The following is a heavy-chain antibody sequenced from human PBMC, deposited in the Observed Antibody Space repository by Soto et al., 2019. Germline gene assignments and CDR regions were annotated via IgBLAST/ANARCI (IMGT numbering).Heavy chain of an antibody. J-gene: IGHJ4*02. CDR1: GFTFSSYG. CDR2: ISYDGSNK. D-gene: IGHD5-18*01. Sequence: QEQLVESGGGVVQPGRSLRLSCAASGFTFSSYGMHWVRQAPGKGLEWVAVISYDGSNKYYVDSVKGRFTISRDNSKNTLYLQMNSLRAEDTAVYYCAKGSTAMTYFDHWGQGTLVTVSS. CDR3: AKGSTAMTYFDH. V-gene: IGHV3-30*18.